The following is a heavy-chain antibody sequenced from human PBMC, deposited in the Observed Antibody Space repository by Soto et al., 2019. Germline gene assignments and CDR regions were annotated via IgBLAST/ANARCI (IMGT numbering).Heavy chain of an antibody. CDR1: GFTFSSYA. Sequence: GGSLRLSCAASGFTFSSYAMHWVRQAPGKGLEWVALISYDGSDKDYADSVKGRFTISRDNSRNTLFLQTNSLRAEDTAVYYCARDYYKYYDSSGYYRSPAYWGQGTLVTVSS. V-gene: IGHV3-30-3*01. CDR3: ARDYYKYYDSSGYYRSPAY. J-gene: IGHJ4*02. CDR2: ISYDGSDK. D-gene: IGHD3-22*01.